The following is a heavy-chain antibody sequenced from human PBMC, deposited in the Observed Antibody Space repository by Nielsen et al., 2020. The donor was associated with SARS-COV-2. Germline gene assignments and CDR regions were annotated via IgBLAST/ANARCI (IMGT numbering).Heavy chain of an antibody. Sequence: GGSLRLSCAASGFTFSSYGMHWVRQAPGKGLEWVAVIWYDGSNKYYADSVKGRFTISRDNSKNTLYLQMNSLRAEDTAVHYCAKDSSGWYLSSWGQGTLVTVSS. V-gene: IGHV3-30*02. CDR3: AKDSSGWYLSS. D-gene: IGHD6-19*01. J-gene: IGHJ4*02. CDR2: IWYDGSNK. CDR1: GFTFSSYG.